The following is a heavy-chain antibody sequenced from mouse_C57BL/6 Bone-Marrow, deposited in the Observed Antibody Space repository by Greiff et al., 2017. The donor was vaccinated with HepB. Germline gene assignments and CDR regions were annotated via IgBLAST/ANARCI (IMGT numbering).Heavy chain of an antibody. V-gene: IGHV1-72*01. CDR2: IDPNSGGT. CDR1: GYTFTSYW. CDR3: AKVFWYFDV. J-gene: IGHJ1*03. Sequence: QVQLQQPGAELVKPGASVKLSCKASGYTFTSYWMHWVKQRPGRGLEWIGRIDPNSGGTKYNEKFKSKATLTVDKPSSTAYMQLSRLTSEDAAVYYCAKVFWYFDVWGTGTTVTVSS.